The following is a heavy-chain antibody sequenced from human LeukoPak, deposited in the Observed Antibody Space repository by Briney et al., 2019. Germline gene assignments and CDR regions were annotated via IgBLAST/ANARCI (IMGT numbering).Heavy chain of an antibody. D-gene: IGHD4-17*01. V-gene: IGHV4-31*03. CDR3: ARETLQKHDYGDQYYFDY. J-gene: IGHJ4*02. Sequence: SETLSLTCTVSGGSISSGGYYWSWIRQHPGKGLEWIGYVYYSGSTYYNPSLKSRVTISVDTSKNQFSLKLSSVTAADTAVYYCARETLQKHDYGDQYYFDYWGQGTLVTVSS. CDR2: VYYSGST. CDR1: GGSISSGGYY.